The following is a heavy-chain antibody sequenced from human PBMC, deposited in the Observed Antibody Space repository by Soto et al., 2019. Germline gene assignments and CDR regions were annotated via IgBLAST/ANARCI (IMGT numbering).Heavy chain of an antibody. J-gene: IGHJ4*02. CDR3: ARRGYYDRSGYYDY. D-gene: IGHD3-22*01. CDR2: IYYSGST. Sequence: QLQLQESGPGLVKPSETLSLTCTVSGGSISSSSYYWGWIRQPPGKGLEWIGSIYYSGSTYYNPSLKSRVTISVDTSKNQFSLKLSSVTAADTAVYYCARRGYYDRSGYYDYWGQGTLVTVSS. V-gene: IGHV4-39*01. CDR1: GGSISSSSYY.